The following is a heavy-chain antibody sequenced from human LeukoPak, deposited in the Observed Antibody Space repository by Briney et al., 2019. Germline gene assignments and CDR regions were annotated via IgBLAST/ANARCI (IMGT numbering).Heavy chain of an antibody. D-gene: IGHD3-10*01. Sequence: SETLSLTCTVSGGSISSYYWSWIRHPPGKGLEWIGYIYYSGSTNYNPSLKSRVTISVDTSKNQFSLKLSSVTAADTAVYYCAREKDRPAGGWFDPWGQGTLVTVSS. V-gene: IGHV4-59*01. CDR1: GGSISSYY. J-gene: IGHJ5*02. CDR2: IYYSGST. CDR3: AREKDRPAGGWFDP.